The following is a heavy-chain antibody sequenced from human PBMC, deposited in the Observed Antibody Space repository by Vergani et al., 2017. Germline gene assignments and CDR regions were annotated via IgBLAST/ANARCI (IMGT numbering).Heavy chain of an antibody. V-gene: IGHV3-30*03. CDR2: ISYDGNKK. J-gene: IGHJ4*02. CDR3: ASKRGACRAAYCHSYDF. CDR1: GFPFSDYG. D-gene: IGHD2-15*01. Sequence: QVQLVESGGGEVQPGRSLRLSCSAAGFPFSDYGVHWVRQAPGKGLEWVSVISYDGNKKNYADSVKGRFTISRDNSKNTLYLEMNALRAEDTAVYYCASKRGACRAAYCHSYDFWGPGTLVGVSS.